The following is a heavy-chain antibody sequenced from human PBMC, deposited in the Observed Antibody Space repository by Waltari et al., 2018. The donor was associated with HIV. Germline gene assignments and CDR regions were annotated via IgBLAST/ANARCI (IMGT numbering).Heavy chain of an antibody. J-gene: IGHJ4*02. Sequence: EVQLVESGGGLVKPGRSLRLSCTASGFTFGDYAMSWFRQAPGKGLEWVAFIRIKAYGGTTEYAASVKGRFTISRDDSKSIAYLQMNSLKTEDTAVYYCTRGRFLEWLPPPDYWGQGTLVTVSS. CDR3: TRGRFLEWLPPPDY. CDR2: IRIKAYGGTT. D-gene: IGHD3-3*01. CDR1: GFTFGDYA. V-gene: IGHV3-49*05.